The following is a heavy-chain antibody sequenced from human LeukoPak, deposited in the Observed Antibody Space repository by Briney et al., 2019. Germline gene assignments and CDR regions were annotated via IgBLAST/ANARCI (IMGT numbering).Heavy chain of an antibody. V-gene: IGHV3-30*02. D-gene: IGHD3-10*01. CDR3: ARVYYGSGSYSRDY. CDR2: IRYDGSNK. Sequence: GGSLRLSCAASGFTFSSYGMHWVRQAPGKGLEWVAFIRYDGSNKYYADSVKGRFTISRDNSKNTLYLQMNSLRAEDTAVYYCARVYYGSGSYSRDYWGQGTLVTVSS. J-gene: IGHJ4*02. CDR1: GFTFSSYG.